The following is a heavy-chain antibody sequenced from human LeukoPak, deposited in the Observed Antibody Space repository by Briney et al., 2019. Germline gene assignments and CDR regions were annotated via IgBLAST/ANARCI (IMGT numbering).Heavy chain of an antibody. CDR1: GFTFSGYS. CDR3: ARDGLYSSSWDLDY. CDR2: ISSSSSYI. J-gene: IGHJ4*02. Sequence: GGSLRLSCAASGFTFSGYSMNWVRQAPGKGLEWVSSISSSSSYIYYADSVKGRFTISRDNAKNSLYLQMNSLRAEDTAVYYCARDGLYSSSWDLDYWGQGTLVTVSS. D-gene: IGHD6-6*01. V-gene: IGHV3-21*01.